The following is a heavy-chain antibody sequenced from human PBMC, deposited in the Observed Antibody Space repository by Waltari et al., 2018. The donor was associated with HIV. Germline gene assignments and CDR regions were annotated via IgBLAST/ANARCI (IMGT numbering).Heavy chain of an antibody. J-gene: IGHJ4*02. V-gene: IGHV3-72*01. CDR3: ARVSLSTFDY. Sequence: EVQLVESGGGLVQPGGSLRLSCAASGFSFSYHNMDWVRQAPGKGRGWVGRSRNKANSYTTEYAASVKGRFTISRDDSKNSLYLQMNSLKTEDTAVYYCARVSLSTFDYWGQGTLVTVSS. CDR2: SRNKANSYTT. CDR1: GFSFSYHN.